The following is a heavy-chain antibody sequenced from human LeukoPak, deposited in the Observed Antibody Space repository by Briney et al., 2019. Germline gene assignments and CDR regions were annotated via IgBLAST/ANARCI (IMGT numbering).Heavy chain of an antibody. CDR1: GFTFSSYW. J-gene: IGHJ5*02. Sequence: GGSLRLSCAASGFTFSSYWMHWVRQAPGKGLEWVSRINSDGSSTSYADSVKGRFTISRDNAKNTLYLQMNSLRAEDTAVYYCARAQTYYYDSSGYYYVGHWFDPWGQGTLVTVSS. CDR3: ARAQTYYYDSSGYYYVGHWFDP. D-gene: IGHD3-22*01. CDR2: INSDGSST. V-gene: IGHV3-74*01.